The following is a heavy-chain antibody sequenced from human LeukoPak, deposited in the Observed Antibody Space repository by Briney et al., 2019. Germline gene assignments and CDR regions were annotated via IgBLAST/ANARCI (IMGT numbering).Heavy chain of an antibody. CDR2: ISAYNGNT. J-gene: IGHJ6*02. D-gene: IGHD1-26*01. CDR3: ARGPIEDYYYYGMDV. V-gene: IGHV1-18*01. Sequence: ASVKVSCKASGYTFTSYGISWVRQAPGQGLEWMGWISAYNGNTNYAQKLQGRVTMTTDTSTSTAYMELRSLRSDDTAVYYCARGPIEDYYYYGMDVWGQGTTVTVSS. CDR1: GYTFTSYG.